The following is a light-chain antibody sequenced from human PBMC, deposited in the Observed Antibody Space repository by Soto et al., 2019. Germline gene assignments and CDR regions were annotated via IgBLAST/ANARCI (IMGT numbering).Light chain of an antibody. CDR2: RDN. CDR3: AAWDDSLSAHVV. V-gene: IGLV1-47*01. CDR1: SSNIGSNY. J-gene: IGLJ2*01. Sequence: AVVTQPPSASGTPGQRVTISCSGSSSNIGSNYVYWYQQLPGTAPKLLIYRDNQRPSGVPDRFSGSKSGTSAALAISGLRSEDEADYYCAAWDDSLSAHVVFGGGTKLTVL.